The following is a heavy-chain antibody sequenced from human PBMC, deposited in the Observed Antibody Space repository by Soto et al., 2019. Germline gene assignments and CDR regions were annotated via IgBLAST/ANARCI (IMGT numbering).Heavy chain of an antibody. CDR2: ISSSGSTI. D-gene: IGHD2-8*01. Sequence: QVQLVESGGGLVKPGGSLRLSCAASGFTFSDYYMSWIRQAPGKGLEWVSYISSSGSTIYYADSVKGRFTISRDNAKNALYLQMNSLRAEDTAVYYCARDVGTVLMVYAGGAHPYGMDVWGQGTTVTVSS. J-gene: IGHJ6*02. CDR1: GFTFSDYY. V-gene: IGHV3-11*01. CDR3: ARDVGTVLMVYAGGAHPYGMDV.